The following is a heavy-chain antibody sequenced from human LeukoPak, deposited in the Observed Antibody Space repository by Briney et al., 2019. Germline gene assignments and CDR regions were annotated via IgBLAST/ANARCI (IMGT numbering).Heavy chain of an antibody. J-gene: IGHJ4*02. D-gene: IGHD3-10*01. Sequence: GGSLRLSCAASGFIFSTFGMHWVRQAPGKGLEWVAVVWHDGSYKYYEDSVKGRFTISRDNAKNTLYLQMNSLRAEDTAVYYCAGKGGRATYYYGSGSYSPFDYWGQGTLVTVSS. CDR2: VWHDGSYK. CDR1: GFIFSTFG. V-gene: IGHV3-33*01. CDR3: AGKGGRATYYYGSGSYSPFDY.